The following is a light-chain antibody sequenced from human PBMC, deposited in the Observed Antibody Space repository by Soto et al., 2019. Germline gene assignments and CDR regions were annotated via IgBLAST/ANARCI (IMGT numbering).Light chain of an antibody. CDR2: GAS. J-gene: IGKJ3*01. Sequence: EIVMTQSPATLSVSPGERATLSCRASQSVSSNLAWYQQKPGQAPRLLIYGASTRATGIPARFSGSGSGTEFTLTISSLQSEDFAVYYCQQYNNWPQPFSPGTKVDIK. V-gene: IGKV3-15*01. CDR1: QSVSSN. CDR3: QQYNNWPQP.